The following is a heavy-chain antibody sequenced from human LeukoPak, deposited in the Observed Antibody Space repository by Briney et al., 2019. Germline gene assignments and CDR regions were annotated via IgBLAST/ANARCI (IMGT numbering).Heavy chain of an antibody. D-gene: IGHD1-1*01. Sequence: SETLSLTCTVSGGSISSSSYYWGWIRQPPGKGLEWIGSIYYSGSTYYNPSLKSRVTISVDTSKNQFSLKLTSVTAADSAVYYCARVSWFPGTSYYYMDVWGKGTTVTVSS. J-gene: IGHJ6*03. CDR1: GGSISSSSYY. CDR2: IYYSGST. CDR3: ARVSWFPGTSYYYMDV. V-gene: IGHV4-39*07.